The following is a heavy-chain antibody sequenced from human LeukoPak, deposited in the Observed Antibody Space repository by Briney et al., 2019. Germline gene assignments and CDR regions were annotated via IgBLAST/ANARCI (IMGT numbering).Heavy chain of an antibody. CDR1: GFTFSSYA. V-gene: IGHV3-30*04. CDR2: XSYDGSNK. D-gene: IGHD6-19*01. CDR3: ARVRSGWYGETGAFDI. J-gene: IGHJ3*02. Sequence: GGSXRLXCXXSGFTFSSYAMHWVRQAPGKGLEXGAXXSYDGSNKYYADSVKGRFTISRDNSKNTLYLQMNSLRAEDTAVYYCARVRSGWYGETGAFDIWGQGTMVTVSS.